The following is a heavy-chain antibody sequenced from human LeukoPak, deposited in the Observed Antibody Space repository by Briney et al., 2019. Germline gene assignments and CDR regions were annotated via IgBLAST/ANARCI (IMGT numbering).Heavy chain of an antibody. CDR3: ARAAVSDDFWSGYYTETFDY. D-gene: IGHD3-3*01. CDR1: GGSFSGYY. Sequence: SETLSLTCAVYGGSFSGYYWSWLRQPPGKGLEWIGEINHSGSTNYNPSLKSRVTISVDTSKNQFSLKLSSVTAADTAVYYCARAAVSDDFWSGYYTETFDYWGQGTLVTVSS. CDR2: INHSGST. V-gene: IGHV4-34*01. J-gene: IGHJ4*02.